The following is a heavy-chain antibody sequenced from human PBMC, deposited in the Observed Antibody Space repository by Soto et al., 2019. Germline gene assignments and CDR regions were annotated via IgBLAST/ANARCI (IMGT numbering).Heavy chain of an antibody. J-gene: IGHJ4*02. CDR1: GYTFTGYY. Sequence: QVQLVQSGAEVKKPGASVKVSCKASGYTFTGYYIHWVRQAPGQGLEWMGMINPSGGSTSYTRKFQGRVTLTRDTSTSTVYMEVSSLRSDDTAVYYCARESQSSGWSWFDYWGQGTLVTVSS. CDR3: ARESQSSGWSWFDY. CDR2: INPSGGST. D-gene: IGHD6-19*01. V-gene: IGHV1-46*01.